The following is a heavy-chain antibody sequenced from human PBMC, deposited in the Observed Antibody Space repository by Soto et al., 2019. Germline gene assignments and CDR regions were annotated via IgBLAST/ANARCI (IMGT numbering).Heavy chain of an antibody. Sequence: EVQLVESGGGLVQPGGSLGLSCAASGFTFSDYWMSWVRQAPGKGLEWVANIKKDESEKYYVDSVKGRFTISRDNAKNSLNLQMNSLRAEDAAVYYCARGSAAPDSWGQGTLVTVSS. D-gene: IGHD6-13*01. CDR3: ARGSAAPDS. J-gene: IGHJ4*02. CDR2: IKKDESEK. CDR1: GFTFSDYW. V-gene: IGHV3-7*03.